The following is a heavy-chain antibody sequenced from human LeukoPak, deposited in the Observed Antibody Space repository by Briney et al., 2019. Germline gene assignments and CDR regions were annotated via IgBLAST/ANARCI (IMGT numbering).Heavy chain of an antibody. D-gene: IGHD6-6*01. CDR1: GFTVSANY. V-gene: IGHV3-7*01. Sequence: PGGALRLSCAASGFTVSANYMNWVRQAPGKGLEWVANINQDGSEKYYVDSVKGRFTISRDNARDSLYLQMNSLRAEDTAVYYCARATSSSTKLILYYYYYMDVWGKGTTVTVSS. J-gene: IGHJ6*03. CDR3: ARATSSSTKLILYYYYYMDV. CDR2: INQDGSEK.